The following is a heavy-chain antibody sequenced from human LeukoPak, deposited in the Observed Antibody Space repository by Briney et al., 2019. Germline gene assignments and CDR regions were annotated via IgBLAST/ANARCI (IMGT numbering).Heavy chain of an antibody. D-gene: IGHD2-2*01. CDR3: ANGGDRGYIVVVPAAMPVY. Sequence: GGSLRLSCAASGFTFDDYAMTWVRQPPGKGLEWVSAISGSGGSTYYADSVKGRFTISRDNSKNTLYLQMNSLRAEDTAVYYCANGGDRGYIVVVPAAMPVYWGQGTLVTVSS. CDR1: GFTFDDYA. V-gene: IGHV3-23*01. CDR2: ISGSGGST. J-gene: IGHJ4*02.